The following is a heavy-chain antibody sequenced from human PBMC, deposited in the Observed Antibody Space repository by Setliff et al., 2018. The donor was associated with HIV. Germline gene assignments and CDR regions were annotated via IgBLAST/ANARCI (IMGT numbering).Heavy chain of an antibody. CDR3: ARGSRQLTIFGVVFKTNYHFMDV. V-gene: IGHV4-34*01. Sequence: SETLSLTCAVYGGSFSGYYWSWIRQPPGKGLEWIGEINHDRTTNYNPSLKSRVTISVDTSENQFSLTLNSVTAADTAVYYCARGSRQLTIFGVVFKTNYHFMDVWGKGTAVTVSS. CDR1: GGSFSGYY. J-gene: IGHJ6*03. CDR2: INHDRTT. D-gene: IGHD3-3*01.